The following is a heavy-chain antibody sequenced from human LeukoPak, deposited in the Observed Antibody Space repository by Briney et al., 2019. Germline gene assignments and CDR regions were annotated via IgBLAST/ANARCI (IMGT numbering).Heavy chain of an antibody. D-gene: IGHD6-19*01. CDR3: ARPYSSGWYPFDY. Sequence: SETLSLTCTVSGGSISSSSYYWGWIRQPPGKGLEWIGSIYYSGNTYYNPSLKSRVTISVDTSKNQLSLKLRSVTAADTAVYYCARPYSSGWYPFDYWGQGTLVTVSS. J-gene: IGHJ4*02. CDR1: GGSISSSSYY. CDR2: IYYSGNT. V-gene: IGHV4-39*01.